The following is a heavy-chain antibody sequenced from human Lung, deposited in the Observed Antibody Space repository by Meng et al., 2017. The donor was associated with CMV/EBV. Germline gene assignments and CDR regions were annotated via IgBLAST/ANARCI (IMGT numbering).Heavy chain of an antibody. CDR1: GTSIRTSNW. J-gene: IGHJ4*02. V-gene: IGHV4-4*02. Sequence: VAGTSIRTSNWWSWVRQPPGKGLEWIGEVYPSGYTNYNPYLNSRITMSVDRSNNQFSLKLSSVTAEDTAVYYCARVTEYGGNCFDSWGQGTLVTVSS. D-gene: IGHD4/OR15-4a*01. CDR3: ARVTEYGGNCFDS. CDR2: VYPSGYT.